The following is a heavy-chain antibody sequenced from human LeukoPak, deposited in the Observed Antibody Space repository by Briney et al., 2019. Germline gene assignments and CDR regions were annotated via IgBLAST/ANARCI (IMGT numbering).Heavy chain of an antibody. J-gene: IGHJ6*02. CDR1: GYSISSGYY. CDR2: IYHSGST. Sequence: SETLSLTCTVSGYSISSGYYWGWIRPPPGKGLEWIGSIYHSGSTYYNPSLKSRVTISVDTSKNQFSLKLSSVTAADTAVYYCARDCSSSWQAPYGMDVWGQGTTVTVSS. D-gene: IGHD6-13*01. V-gene: IGHV4-38-2*02. CDR3: ARDCSSSWQAPYGMDV.